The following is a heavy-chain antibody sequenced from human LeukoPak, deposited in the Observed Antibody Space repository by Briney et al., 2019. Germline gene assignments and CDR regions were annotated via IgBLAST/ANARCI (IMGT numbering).Heavy chain of an antibody. CDR1: GNSISSSYY. D-gene: IGHD3-22*01. CDR2: IYHTGSI. J-gene: IGHJ4*02. Sequence: PSETLSLTCAVTGNSISSSYYWGWIRQPPGKGLEWIGSIYHTGSIHYNPSLKSRVTISIDTSKNRISLKLNSVTAADTAVYYCAGQYDASGYYFYWGQGALVTVSS. V-gene: IGHV4-38-2*01. CDR3: AGQYDASGYYFY.